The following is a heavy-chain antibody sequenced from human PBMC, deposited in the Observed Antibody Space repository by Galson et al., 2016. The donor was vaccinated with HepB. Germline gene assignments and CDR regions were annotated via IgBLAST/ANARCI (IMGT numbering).Heavy chain of an antibody. CDR1: GGTFSSYA. D-gene: IGHD3-22*01. CDR3: ARDEGYYDSSGYEGYFDL. Sequence: SVKVSCKASGGTFSSYAISWVRQAPGQGLEWMGIINPSGGSTSYAQKFQGRVTMTRDTSTSTVYMELSSLRSEDTAVYYCARDEGYYDSSGYEGYFDLWGRGTLVTVSS. J-gene: IGHJ2*01. V-gene: IGHV1-46*03. CDR2: INPSGGST.